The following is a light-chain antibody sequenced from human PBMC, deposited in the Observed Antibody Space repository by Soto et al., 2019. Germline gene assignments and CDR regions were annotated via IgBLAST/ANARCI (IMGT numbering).Light chain of an antibody. J-gene: IGKJ4*01. CDR2: GAS. V-gene: IGKV3-20*01. Sequence: ENVLTQSPGTLSLSQGERATLSFRASQSVSSSYLAWYQQKPGQAPRLLIYGASSRATGIPDRFSGSGSGTDFTLTISRLEPEDFAVYYCQQYGSSPLTFGGGTNVDIK. CDR1: QSVSSSY. CDR3: QQYGSSPLT.